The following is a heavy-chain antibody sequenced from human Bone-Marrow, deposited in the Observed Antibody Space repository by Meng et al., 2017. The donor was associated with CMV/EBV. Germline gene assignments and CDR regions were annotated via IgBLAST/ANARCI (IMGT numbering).Heavy chain of an antibody. J-gene: IGHJ5*02. D-gene: IGHD2-2*01. CDR2: INPNSDGT. CDR3: AREYQLLYNWFDP. Sequence: ASVKVSCKASGYTFTDYYIHWVRQAPGQGLEWMGWINPNSDGTKYAQKFQGRVTMTRDTSISTAYMELSRLRPDDTAVYYCAREYQLLYNWFDPWGQGTLVTVSS. V-gene: IGHV1-2*02. CDR1: GYTFTDYY.